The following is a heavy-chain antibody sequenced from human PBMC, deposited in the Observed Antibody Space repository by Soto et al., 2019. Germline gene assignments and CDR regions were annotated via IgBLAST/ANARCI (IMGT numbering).Heavy chain of an antibody. CDR2: ISSNGGST. J-gene: IGHJ4*02. V-gene: IGHV3-64D*08. D-gene: IGHD6-19*01. CDR3: VKDRREQWLVRVYFDY. Sequence: GGSLRLSCSASGFTFSSYAMHWVRQAPGKGLEYVSAISSNGGSTYYADSVKGRFTISRDNSKNTLYLQMSSLRAEDTAVYYCVKDRREQWLVRVYFDYWGQGTLVTVSS. CDR1: GFTFSSYA.